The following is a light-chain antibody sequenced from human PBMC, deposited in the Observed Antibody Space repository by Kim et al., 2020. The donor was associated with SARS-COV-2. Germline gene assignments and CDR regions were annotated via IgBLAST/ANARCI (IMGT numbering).Light chain of an antibody. CDR1: QSVLYRSNNKNY. Sequence: DIVMTQSPDSLAVSLGERVTINCKSSQSVLYRSNNKNYLAWYQQRPGQPPKLLIYWASTRESGVPDRFSGSESGTDFTLTISSLQAEDVAVYYCQQYYSSPPTFGQGTEVDIK. V-gene: IGKV4-1*01. CDR3: QQYYSSPPT. J-gene: IGKJ1*01. CDR2: WAS.